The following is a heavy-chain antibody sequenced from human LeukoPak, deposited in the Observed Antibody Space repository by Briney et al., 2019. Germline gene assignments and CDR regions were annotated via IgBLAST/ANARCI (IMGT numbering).Heavy chain of an antibody. V-gene: IGHV1-2*02. D-gene: IGHD7-27*01. CDR2: IKPNSGGT. Sequence: ASVKVSCKASGYTFTGYNMHWVRQAPGQGLEWMGWIKPNSGGTNYAQKFQGRVTMTRDTSISTAYMDLTRLRSDDTAVYYCARDHLGNRPSGIDYWGQGTLVTVSS. CDR1: GYTFTGYN. J-gene: IGHJ4*02. CDR3: ARDHLGNRPSGIDY.